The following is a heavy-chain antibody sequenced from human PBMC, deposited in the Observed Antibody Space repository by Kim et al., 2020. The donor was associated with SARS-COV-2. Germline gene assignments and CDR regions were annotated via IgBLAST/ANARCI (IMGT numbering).Heavy chain of an antibody. CDR3: ASINRVAAASTWGFDY. Sequence: SETLSLTCAVYGGSFSGYYWSWIRQPPGKGLEWIGEINHSGSTNYNPSLKSRVTISVDTSKNQFSLKLSSVTAADTAVYYCASINRVAAASTWGFDYWGQGTLVTVSS. J-gene: IGHJ4*02. CDR2: INHSGST. CDR1: GGSFSGYY. V-gene: IGHV4-34*01. D-gene: IGHD6-13*01.